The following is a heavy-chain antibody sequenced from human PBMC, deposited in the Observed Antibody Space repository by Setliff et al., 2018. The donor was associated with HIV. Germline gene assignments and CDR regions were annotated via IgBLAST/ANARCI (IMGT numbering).Heavy chain of an antibody. CDR1: GYSISSGYY. V-gene: IGHV4-38-2*01. CDR3: ARADDYYDSSGYYRYYYYGMDV. CDR2: IYHSGST. J-gene: IGHJ6*02. D-gene: IGHD3-22*01. Sequence: SETLSLTCAVSGYSISSGYYWGWIRQPPGKGLEWIGSIYHSGSTYYNPSLKSRITISVDTSKNQFSLKLSSVTAADTAVYYCARADDYYDSSGYYRYYYYGMDVWGQGTTVTVSS.